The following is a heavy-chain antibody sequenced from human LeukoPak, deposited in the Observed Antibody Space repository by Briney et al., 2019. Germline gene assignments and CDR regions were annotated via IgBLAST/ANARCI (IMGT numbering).Heavy chain of an antibody. CDR2: ISGSGGNT. CDR3: ARDASGSYPLYFDY. V-gene: IGHV3-23*01. Sequence: GGSLRLSCAASEFTFNSYAMAWVRQAPGRGLEWVSAISGSGGNTYYADSVKGRFTISRDNSKNSLYLQMNSLRAEDTAVYYCARDASGSYPLYFDYWGQGTLVTVSS. CDR1: EFTFNSYA. D-gene: IGHD3-10*01. J-gene: IGHJ4*02.